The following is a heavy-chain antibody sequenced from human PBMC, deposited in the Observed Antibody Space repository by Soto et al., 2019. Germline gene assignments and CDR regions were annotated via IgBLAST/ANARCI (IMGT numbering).Heavy chain of an antibody. V-gene: IGHV3-66*01. Sequence: PGGSLRLSCAASGFTVSSNYMSWVRQAPGKGLEWVSVIYSGGSTYYADSVKGRFTISRDNSKNTLYLQMNSLRAEDTAVYYCARDRGYCSGGSCYTDAFDIWGQGTMVTVSS. D-gene: IGHD2-15*01. CDR3: ARDRGYCSGGSCYTDAFDI. J-gene: IGHJ3*02. CDR1: GFTVSSNY. CDR2: IYSGGST.